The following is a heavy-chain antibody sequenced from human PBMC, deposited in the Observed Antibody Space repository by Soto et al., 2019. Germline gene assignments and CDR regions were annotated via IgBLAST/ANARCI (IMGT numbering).Heavy chain of an antibody. CDR1: GFTFSSYA. CDR3: AKDAPYYLTTVNWFDP. CDR2: ISGSGGST. V-gene: IGHV3-23*01. D-gene: IGHD4-17*01. Sequence: GGSLRLSCAASGFTFSSYAMSWVRQAPGKGLEWVSAISGSGGSTYYADSMKGRLTISRDNSKNTLYLQMNSLRAEDTAVYYCAKDAPYYLTTVNWFDPWGQGTLVTVSS. J-gene: IGHJ5*02.